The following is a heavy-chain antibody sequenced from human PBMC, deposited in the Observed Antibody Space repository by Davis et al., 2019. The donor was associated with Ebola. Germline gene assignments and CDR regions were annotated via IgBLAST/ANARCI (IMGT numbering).Heavy chain of an antibody. D-gene: IGHD3-16*01. Sequence: PSETLSLTCTVSGGSISSSSYYWGWIRQPPGKGLEWIGEVNHSGSTNYNPSLKSRVTISADTSKNHFFLELSSVTAADTAVYYCSREGGNGMDVWGKGTTITVSS. CDR2: VNHSGST. CDR3: SREGGNGMDV. V-gene: IGHV4-39*02. J-gene: IGHJ6*04. CDR1: GGSISSSSYY.